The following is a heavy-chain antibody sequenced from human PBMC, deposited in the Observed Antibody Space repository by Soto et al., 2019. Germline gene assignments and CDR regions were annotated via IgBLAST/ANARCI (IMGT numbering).Heavy chain of an antibody. CDR2: ISNNGDTA. D-gene: IGHD6-6*01. CDR3: AKSRVFIGAIVTRLDS. CDR1: GFTFSSYA. V-gene: IGHV3-23*01. J-gene: IGHJ4*02. Sequence: GGSLRLSCATSGFTFSSYAMVWVRQAAEKGLEWVASISNNGDTAYCADSVKGRFTISRGNSENTLYLQMNGLRADDTALYFCAKSRVFIGAIVTRLDSWAQGTQVTVSS.